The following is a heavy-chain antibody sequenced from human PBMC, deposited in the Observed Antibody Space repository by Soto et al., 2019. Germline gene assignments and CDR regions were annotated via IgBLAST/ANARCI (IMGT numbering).Heavy chain of an antibody. V-gene: IGHV3-30*18. CDR1: GFSFSNYG. CDR2: VSSDGNNK. J-gene: IGHJ5*02. Sequence: SLKISCVASGFSFSNYGMHWVRQAPGKGLEWVAFVSSDGNNKYYAESVKGRFTISRDNAKNTLYLQVDRLTVDDTAVYYCAKYRAIQLLPIWPNPSGQGTLVTSSS. D-gene: IGHD2-2*01. CDR3: AKYRAIQLLPIWPNP.